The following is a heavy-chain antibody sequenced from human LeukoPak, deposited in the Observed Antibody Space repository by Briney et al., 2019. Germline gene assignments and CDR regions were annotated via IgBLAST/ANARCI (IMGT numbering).Heavy chain of an antibody. CDR2: INPNSGDT. J-gene: IGHJ4*02. CDR3: AGEYCSGGTCRLGFDY. Sequence: ASVKLSFKASGYTFTGYYMHWVRQAPGQGLEYMGWINPNSGDTNHPQNFQGRVILTRDTSISTAYMELSSLRSDDLALYYCAGEYCSGGTCRLGFDYWGQGTLVTVSS. D-gene: IGHD2-15*01. V-gene: IGHV1-2*02. CDR1: GYTFTGYY.